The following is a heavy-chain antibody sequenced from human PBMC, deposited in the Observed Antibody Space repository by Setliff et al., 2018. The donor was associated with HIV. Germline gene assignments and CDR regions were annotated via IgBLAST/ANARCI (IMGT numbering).Heavy chain of an antibody. Sequence: SETLSLTCTVSGGSVTSGTYYWSWIRQPAGKGLEWIGHVYASGSTNFNPSLESRVTISVDTSKNQFSLKLSSVTAADTAIYYCARATPGGTYFPYNFDYWGQGSLVTVSS. CDR3: ARATPGGTYFPYNFDY. D-gene: IGHD1-26*01. CDR1: GGSVTSGTYY. J-gene: IGHJ4*02. V-gene: IGHV4-61*09. CDR2: VYASGST.